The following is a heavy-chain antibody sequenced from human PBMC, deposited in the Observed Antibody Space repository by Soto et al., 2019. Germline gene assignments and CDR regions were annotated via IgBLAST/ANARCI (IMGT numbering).Heavy chain of an antibody. J-gene: IGHJ1*01. Sequence: ASVKVSCKASGYTFTGYYMHGVRQAPGQGLEWMGWINPNSGGTNYAQKFQGRVTMTRDTSISTAYMELSRLRSDDTAVYYCARFDNDYGDYSMGYWGQGTLVTVSS. CDR1: GYTFTGYY. CDR3: ARFDNDYGDYSMGY. CDR2: INPNSGGT. D-gene: IGHD4-17*01. V-gene: IGHV1-2*02.